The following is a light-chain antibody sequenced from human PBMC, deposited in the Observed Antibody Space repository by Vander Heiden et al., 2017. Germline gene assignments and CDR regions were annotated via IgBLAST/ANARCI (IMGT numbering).Light chain of an antibody. J-gene: IGLJ3*02. CDR1: SSNIGQNY. V-gene: IGLV1-51*02. CDR3: ATWESSLNPGGV. CDR2: ENN. Sequence: QSLFPQPPPAPAAPGEQVTISCSGSSSNIGQNYVSWYKHLPGTAPKLLIYENNKRPSGIPDRFSASKSGTSATLGITGLQTGDEADYYCATWESSLNPGGVFGGGTKLTVL.